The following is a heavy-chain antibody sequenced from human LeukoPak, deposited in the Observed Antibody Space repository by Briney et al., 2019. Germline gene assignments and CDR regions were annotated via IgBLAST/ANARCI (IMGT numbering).Heavy chain of an antibody. Sequence: GASLRLSRAASGFTFSGSAMHWVRQASGKGREWVGRIRSKANSYSTAYAASVKGRFTISRDDSKNTAYLQMNSLKTEDTAVYYCTRHGSGSYLTFDYWGQGTLVTVSS. V-gene: IGHV3-73*01. J-gene: IGHJ4*02. D-gene: IGHD3-10*01. CDR2: IRSKANSYST. CDR1: GFTFSGSA. CDR3: TRHGSGSYLTFDY.